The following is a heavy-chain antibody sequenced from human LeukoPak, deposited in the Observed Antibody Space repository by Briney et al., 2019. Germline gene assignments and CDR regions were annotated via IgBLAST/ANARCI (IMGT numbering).Heavy chain of an antibody. Sequence: GGSLRLSCAASGFTVSSNYMSWVRQAPGKGPEWVSVIYSGGSTYYADSVKGRFTISRDNSKNTLYLQMNSLRAEDTAVYYCARHSLTYYYDSSGYYGPGDYWGQGTLVTVSS. V-gene: IGHV3-53*01. CDR1: GFTVSSNY. J-gene: IGHJ4*02. CDR2: IYSGGST. D-gene: IGHD3-22*01. CDR3: ARHSLTYYYDSSGYYGPGDY.